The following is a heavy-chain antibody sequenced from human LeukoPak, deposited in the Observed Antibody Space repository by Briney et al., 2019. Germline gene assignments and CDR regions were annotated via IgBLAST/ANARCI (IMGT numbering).Heavy chain of an antibody. Sequence: SETLSLTCTVPGGSISSYYWSWIRQPAGKGLEWIGRIYTSGSTNYNPSPKSRVTMSVDTSKNQFSLKLSSVTAADTAVYYCARQYYDILTGYDRGDAFDIWGQGTMVTVSS. CDR2: IYTSGST. J-gene: IGHJ3*02. D-gene: IGHD3-9*01. CDR1: GGSISSYY. V-gene: IGHV4-4*07. CDR3: ARQYYDILTGYDRGDAFDI.